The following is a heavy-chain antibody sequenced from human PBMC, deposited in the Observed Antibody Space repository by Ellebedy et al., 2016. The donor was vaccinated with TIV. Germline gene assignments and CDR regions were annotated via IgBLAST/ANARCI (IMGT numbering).Heavy chain of an antibody. D-gene: IGHD6-19*01. CDR3: AKAQETVAAYGMDV. CDR2: ISYDGSNK. V-gene: IGHV3-30-3*01. CDR1: GLTFSSYA. Sequence: GESLKISCAASGLTFSSYAMHWFRQAPGKGLEWVAVISYDGSNKYYADSVKGRFTISRDNSKNTLYLQMNSLRTEDTALYYCAKAQETVAAYGMDVWGQGTTVTVSS. J-gene: IGHJ6*02.